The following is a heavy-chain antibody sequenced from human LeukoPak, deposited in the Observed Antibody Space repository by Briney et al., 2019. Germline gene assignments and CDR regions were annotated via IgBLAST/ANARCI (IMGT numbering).Heavy chain of an antibody. CDR3: ARPHSKYCTSTGCPFDY. Sequence: GESLKISCKGSGYSFPTYWIGWVRQMPGKGLEWMGTIYPGDSDTKYRPPFQGQVTISADKSTNTTYVQWTSLKASDTAMYYCARPHSKYCTSTGCPFDYWGQGTLVTVSS. CDR1: GYSFPTYW. V-gene: IGHV5-51*01. J-gene: IGHJ4*02. D-gene: IGHD2-2*01. CDR2: IYPGDSDT.